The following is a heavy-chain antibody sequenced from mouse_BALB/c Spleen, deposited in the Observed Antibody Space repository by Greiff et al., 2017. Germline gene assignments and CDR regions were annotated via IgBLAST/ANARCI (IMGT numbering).Heavy chain of an antibody. V-gene: IGHV5-6*02. D-gene: IGHD3-2*01. CDR1: GFTFSSYG. CDR2: ISSGGSYT. Sequence: EVKLVESGGDLVKPGGSLKLSCAASGFTFSSYGMSWVRQTPDKRLEWVATISSGGSYTYYPDSVKGRFTISRDNAKNTLYLQMSSLKSEDTAMYYCARRVDSSGPFAYWGQGTLVTVSA. CDR3: ARRVDSSGPFAY. J-gene: IGHJ3*01.